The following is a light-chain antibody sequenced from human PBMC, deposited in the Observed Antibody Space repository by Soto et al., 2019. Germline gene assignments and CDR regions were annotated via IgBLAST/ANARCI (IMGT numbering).Light chain of an antibody. CDR1: QSVLYSSNNKNY. CDR3: QHYYSTPYT. J-gene: IGKJ2*01. V-gene: IGKV4-1*01. Sequence: DIVMTQSPDSLAVSVGERATINCKSSQSVLYSSNNKNYLAWYQQKPGQPPKLLIYWASTRESGVPDRFIGSGSGTDFTLTISSLQAEDVAVYYCQHYYSTPYTFGQGTKLEIK. CDR2: WAS.